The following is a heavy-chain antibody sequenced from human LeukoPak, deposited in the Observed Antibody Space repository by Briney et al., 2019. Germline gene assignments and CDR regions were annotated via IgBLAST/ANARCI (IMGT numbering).Heavy chain of an antibody. Sequence: SETLSLTCTVSGGSISSYYWSWIRQPPGKGLEWIGEINHSGSTNYNPSLKSRVTISVDTSKNQFSLKLSSVTAADTAVYYCARVAGTLSVLPFRTAIRRYFQHWGQGTLVTVSS. J-gene: IGHJ1*01. CDR1: GGSISSYY. CDR2: INHSGST. D-gene: IGHD2-21*02. V-gene: IGHV4-34*01. CDR3: ARVAGTLSVLPFRTAIRRYFQH.